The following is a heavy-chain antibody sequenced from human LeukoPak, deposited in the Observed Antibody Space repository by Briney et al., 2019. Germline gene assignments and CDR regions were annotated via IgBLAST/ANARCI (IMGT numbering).Heavy chain of an antibody. CDR1: GFTFSSYA. CDR3: AKGPGYCSSTSCPADY. J-gene: IGHJ4*02. CDR2: ISGSGGST. Sequence: GGSLRLSCAASGFTFSSYAMSWVRQAPGKGLAWVSAISGSGGSTYYADSVKGRFTISRDNSKNTLYLQMNSLRAEDTAVYYCAKGPGYCSSTSCPADYWGQGTLVTVSS. V-gene: IGHV3-23*01. D-gene: IGHD2-2*01.